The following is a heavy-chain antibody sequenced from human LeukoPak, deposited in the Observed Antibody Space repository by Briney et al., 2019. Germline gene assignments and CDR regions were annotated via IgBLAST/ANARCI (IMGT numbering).Heavy chain of an antibody. Sequence: GGSLRLSCAASGFAASGFTFSTFGLHWVREAAGKGLEWVAWIRYDGSTKYYADSVKGRFTISRDDSKNTLYLQMNSLTAEDTAAYYCAKGYYFDIFSGYSSLDSWGQGTLVTVSS. J-gene: IGHJ4*02. V-gene: IGHV3-30*02. CDR2: IRYDGSTK. CDR1: GFTFSTFG. CDR3: AKGYYFDIFSGYSSLDS. D-gene: IGHD3-9*01.